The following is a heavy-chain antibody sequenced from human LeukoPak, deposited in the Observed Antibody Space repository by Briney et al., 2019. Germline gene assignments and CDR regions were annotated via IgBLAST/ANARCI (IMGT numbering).Heavy chain of an antibody. CDR1: GFTFSNYW. V-gene: IGHV3-7*01. CDR3: ARVGSAAYNWFDP. D-gene: IGHD6-25*01. J-gene: IGHJ5*02. CDR2: IKQDGSEK. Sequence: GGSLRLSCAASGFTFSNYWMHWVRQAPGKGLEWVANIKQDGSEKYYVDSVKGRFTISRDNAKNSLYLQMNSLRAEGTAVYYCARVGSAAYNWFDPWGQGTPVTVSS.